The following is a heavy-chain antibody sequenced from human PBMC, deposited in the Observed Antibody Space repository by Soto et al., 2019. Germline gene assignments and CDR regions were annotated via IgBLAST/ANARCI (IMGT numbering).Heavy chain of an antibody. CDR1: GFTFSSYA. CDR2: IPYDGSNK. D-gene: IGHD5-12*01. CDR3: AKTQGRGYDGIFDY. J-gene: IGHJ4*02. Sequence: QVQLVESGGGVVQPGRSLRLSCAASGFTFSSYAMHWVRQAPGKGLEWVAVIPYDGSNKYYADSVKGRFTISRDNSKNTLYLQMNSLRAEDTAVYYCAKTQGRGYDGIFDYWGQGTLVTVSS. V-gene: IGHV3-30*18.